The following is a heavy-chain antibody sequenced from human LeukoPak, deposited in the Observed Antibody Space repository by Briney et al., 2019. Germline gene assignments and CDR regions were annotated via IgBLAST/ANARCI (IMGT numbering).Heavy chain of an antibody. V-gene: IGHV1-18*01. Sequence: GASVKVSCKASGYTFTSYGISWVRQTPGQGLEWMGWISAYNGNTNYAQKLQGRVTMTTDTSTSTAYMELRSLRSDDTAVYYCAKGPRHSSSWPDLLDYWGQGTLVTVSS. CDR2: ISAYNGNT. D-gene: IGHD6-13*01. CDR1: GYTFTSYG. J-gene: IGHJ4*02. CDR3: AKGPRHSSSWPDLLDY.